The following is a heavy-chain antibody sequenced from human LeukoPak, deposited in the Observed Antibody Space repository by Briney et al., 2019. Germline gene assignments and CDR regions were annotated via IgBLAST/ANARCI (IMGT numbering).Heavy chain of an antibody. D-gene: IGHD1-1*01. CDR3: GTGPRNDGEDD. Sequence: GGSLRLSCAASGFTFSSYWMHWVRHAPGKGLVWVSRINTDGSSTNYADSVKGRFTISRDNGKNTLYLQMNSLRAEDSAVYYCGTGPRNDGEDDWGQGTLVTVSS. V-gene: IGHV3-74*01. CDR2: INTDGSST. J-gene: IGHJ4*02. CDR1: GFTFSSYW.